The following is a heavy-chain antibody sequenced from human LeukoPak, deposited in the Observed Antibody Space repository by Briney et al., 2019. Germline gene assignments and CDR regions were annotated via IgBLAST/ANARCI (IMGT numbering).Heavy chain of an antibody. CDR3: ARQGSGWYLPDY. CDR1: GYSFTSYW. V-gene: IGHV5-51*01. CDR2: IYPGDSDT. J-gene: IGHJ4*02. Sequence: GESLKISCKGSGYSFTSYWIGWVRQMPGKGLEWMGIIYPGDSDTRYSPSFQGQVSISVDKSISTAYLQLNNLKPSDSAIFFCARQGSGWYLPDYWGQGTLVTVSS. D-gene: IGHD6-19*01.